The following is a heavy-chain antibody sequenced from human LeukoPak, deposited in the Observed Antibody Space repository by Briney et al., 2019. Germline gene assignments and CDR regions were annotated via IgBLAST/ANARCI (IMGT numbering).Heavy chain of an antibody. V-gene: IGHV3-7*01. D-gene: IGHD3-10*01. CDR3: ARDWAHFGY. J-gene: IGHJ4*02. CDR2: VNQDGSEK. CDR1: GFTFSDYW. Sequence: GGSLRLSCAASGFTFSDYWMSWVRQAPGKGLEWVANVNQDGSEKYYVDSVKGRFTISRDNAKNSLSPQMNSLRAEDTAVYYCARDWAHFGYWGQGTLVTVSS.